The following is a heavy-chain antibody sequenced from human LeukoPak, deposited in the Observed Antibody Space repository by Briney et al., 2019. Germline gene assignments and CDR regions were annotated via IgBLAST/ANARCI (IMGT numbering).Heavy chain of an antibody. D-gene: IGHD2-2*01. CDR1: GGSISSSSYY. CDR2: IYYSGST. CDR3: ARADEYCSSTSCYYGMDV. V-gene: IGHV4-39*07. J-gene: IGHJ6*02. Sequence: SETLSLTCTVSGGSISSSSYYWGWIRQPPGKGLEWIGSIYYSGSTYYNPSLKSRVTISVDTSKNQFSLKLSSVTAADTAVYYCARADEYCSSTSCYYGMDVWGQGTTVTVFS.